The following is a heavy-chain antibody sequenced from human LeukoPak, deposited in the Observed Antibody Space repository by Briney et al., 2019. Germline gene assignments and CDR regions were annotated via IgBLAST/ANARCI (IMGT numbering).Heavy chain of an antibody. D-gene: IGHD5-24*01. J-gene: IGHJ4*02. CDR3: ARARWLPNYFDS. CDR2: IYYSGDT. Sequence: SETLSLTCSVSGVSFISYDWIWLRQTPEKGLEWIGDIYYSGDTKYNGSLESRVSISIDTSKSQFSLQLTSVTAADTAVYYCARARWLPNYFDSWGQGVLVAVSS. CDR1: GVSFISYD. V-gene: IGHV4-59*01.